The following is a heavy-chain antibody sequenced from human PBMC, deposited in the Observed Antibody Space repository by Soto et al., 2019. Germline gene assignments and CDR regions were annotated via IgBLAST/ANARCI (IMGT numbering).Heavy chain of an antibody. CDR3: ARDQQKYNPSFYHYYAMDL. CDR2: IIPIFGTA. V-gene: IGHV1-69*13. CDR1: GGTFSSYA. D-gene: IGHD1-20*01. Sequence: SVKVSSKSPGGTFSSYALSSLRHAPGKGLEWMGGIIPIFGTANYAQKFQGRVTITADESTSTAYLELTGLKSDDTAIYYCARDQQKYNPSFYHYYAMDLWGQGTTVTVSS. J-gene: IGHJ6*02.